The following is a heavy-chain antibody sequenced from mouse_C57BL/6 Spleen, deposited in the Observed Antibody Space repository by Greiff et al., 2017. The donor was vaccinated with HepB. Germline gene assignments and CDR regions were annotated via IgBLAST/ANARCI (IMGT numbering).Heavy chain of an antibody. CDR2: IYPGDGDT. CDR1: GYAFSSSW. J-gene: IGHJ3*01. CDR3: VRIGGSQAWFAY. Sequence: VQLQQSGPELVKPGASVKISCKASGYAFSSSWMNWVKQRPGKGLEWIGRIYPGDGDTNYNGKFKGKATLTADKSSSTAYMQLSSLTSEDSAVYFCVRIGGSQAWFAYWGQGTLVTVSA. V-gene: IGHV1-82*01.